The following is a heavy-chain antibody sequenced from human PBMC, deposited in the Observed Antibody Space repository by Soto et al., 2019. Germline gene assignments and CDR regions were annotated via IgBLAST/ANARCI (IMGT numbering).Heavy chain of an antibody. CDR3: ARRGDSSGYYYF. J-gene: IGHJ4*02. CDR2: INHSGST. V-gene: IGHV4-34*01. D-gene: IGHD3-22*01. CDR1: GGSFSGYY. Sequence: SETLSLTCAVDGGSFSGYYWSWIRQPPGKGLEWIGEINHSGSTNYNPSLKSRVTISVDTSKNQFSLKLSSVTAADTAVYYCARRGDSSGYYYFWGQGTLVTVSS.